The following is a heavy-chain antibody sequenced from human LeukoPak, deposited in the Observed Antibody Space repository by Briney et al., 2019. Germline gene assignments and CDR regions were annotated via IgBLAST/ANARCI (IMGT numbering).Heavy chain of an antibody. Sequence: GGSLRLSCAASGFTFSNYAMSWVRQAPGKGLEWVSAIRGTADNAYYADSVKGRFTISRDNSKSTLYLQMNSLRAEDTAVYYCAKRGYCSGGACYSGAAPHLDYWGQGTLVTVSS. CDR3: AKRGYCSGGACYSGAAPHLDY. J-gene: IGHJ4*02. V-gene: IGHV3-23*01. CDR1: GFTFSNYA. CDR2: IRGTADNA. D-gene: IGHD2-15*01.